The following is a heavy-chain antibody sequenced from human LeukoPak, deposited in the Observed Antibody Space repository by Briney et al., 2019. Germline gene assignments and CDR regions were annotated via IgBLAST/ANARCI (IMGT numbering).Heavy chain of an antibody. J-gene: IGHJ4*02. CDR3: ARTRYYYNSRSYGAPYYFDY. CDR1: GGSISSNSYY. Sequence: PSETLSLTCTVSGGSISSNSYYWGWIRQPPGKGLEWIGGIYYSGSTYYKSSLKSRVTISVDTSKNQFSLKLSSVTAADTAVYYCARTRYYYNSRSYGAPYYFDYWGQGTLVTVSS. V-gene: IGHV4-39*01. CDR2: IYYSGST. D-gene: IGHD3-10*01.